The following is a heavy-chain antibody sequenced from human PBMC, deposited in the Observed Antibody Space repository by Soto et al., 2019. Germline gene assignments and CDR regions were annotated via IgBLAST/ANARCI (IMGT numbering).Heavy chain of an antibody. D-gene: IGHD2-8*01. CDR3: ARSMAQLGLYVEYYFDY. J-gene: IGHJ4*02. V-gene: IGHV4-59*01. CDR1: GGSISSYY. CDR2: IYYSGST. Sequence: SETLSLTCTVSGGSISSYYWSWIRQPPGKGLEWIGYIYYSGSTNYNPSLKSRVTISVDTPKNQFSLKLSSVTAADTAVYYCARSMAQLGLYVEYYFDYRGQGTLVTVPS.